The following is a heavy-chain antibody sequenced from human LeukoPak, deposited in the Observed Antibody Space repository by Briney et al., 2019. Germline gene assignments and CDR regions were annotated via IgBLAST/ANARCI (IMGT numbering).Heavy chain of an antibody. CDR3: ARDLVAGTTTGAFDI. D-gene: IGHD6-19*01. V-gene: IGHV3-20*04. CDR1: GFTFDDYG. J-gene: IGHJ3*02. Sequence: GGSLRLSCAASGFTFDDYGMSWVRQAPGKGLEWVSGINWNGGSTGYADSVKGRFTISRDNAKNSLYLQMNGLRAEDTALYYCARDLVAGTTTGAFDIWGQGTMVTVST. CDR2: INWNGGST.